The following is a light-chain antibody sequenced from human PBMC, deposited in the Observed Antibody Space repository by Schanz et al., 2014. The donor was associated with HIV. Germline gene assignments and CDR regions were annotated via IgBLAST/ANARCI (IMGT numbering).Light chain of an antibody. CDR3: SSHAGSDKSGI. V-gene: IGLV2-14*02. Sequence: QSALTQPASVSGSPGQSITISCTGTTSDVGSYNLVSWYQHHPGKAPKLMIYEVSKRPSGVPDRFSGSKSGNTASLTVSGLQAEDEADYYCSSHAGSDKSGIFGGGTKLTVL. J-gene: IGLJ2*01. CDR1: TSDVGSYNL. CDR2: EVS.